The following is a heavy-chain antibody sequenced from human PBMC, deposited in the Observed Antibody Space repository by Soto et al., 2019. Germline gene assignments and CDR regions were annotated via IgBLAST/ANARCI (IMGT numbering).Heavy chain of an antibody. CDR3: ARDKNVRANAFDI. CDR2: IDTSGTKI. Sequence: GGSLRLSCAASGYTFSDYYMSWIRQAPGKGLEWISYIDTSGTKIYYADSVKGRFTITRDNAKNSLYLQMNSLRAEDTAVYYCARDKNVRANAFDIWGQGTMVTVSS. V-gene: IGHV3-11*01. CDR1: GYTFSDYY. D-gene: IGHD1-26*01. J-gene: IGHJ3*02.